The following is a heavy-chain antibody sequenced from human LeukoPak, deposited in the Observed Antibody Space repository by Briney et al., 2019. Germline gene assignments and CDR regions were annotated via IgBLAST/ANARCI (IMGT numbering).Heavy chain of an antibody. CDR1: GFTFTSYA. V-gene: IGHV3-23*01. Sequence: PGGSLRLSCAASGFTFTSYAMSWVRQAPGKGVEWVSSISGSGGNTNYADSVQGRFTFSRDNSKNTLYLQMNSLRAEDTAVYYCAKGGGLRAGASYRIDYWGQGTLVTVSS. J-gene: IGHJ4*02. D-gene: IGHD3-16*02. CDR3: AKGGGLRAGASYRIDY. CDR2: ISGSGGNT.